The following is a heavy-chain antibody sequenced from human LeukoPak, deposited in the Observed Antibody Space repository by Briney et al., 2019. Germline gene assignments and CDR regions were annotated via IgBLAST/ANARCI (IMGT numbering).Heavy chain of an antibody. CDR2: ISAYNGNT. D-gene: IGHD5-18*01. CDR1: GYTFTSYA. CDR3: ARDTLYVDTAMGGHRGDLQH. J-gene: IGHJ1*01. V-gene: IGHV1-18*01. Sequence: VASVKVSCKASGYTFTSYAMNWVRQAPGQGLEWMGWISAYNGNTNYAQKLQGRVTMTTDTSTSTAYMELRSLRSDDTAVYYCARDTLYVDTAMGGHRGDLQHWGQGTLVTVSS.